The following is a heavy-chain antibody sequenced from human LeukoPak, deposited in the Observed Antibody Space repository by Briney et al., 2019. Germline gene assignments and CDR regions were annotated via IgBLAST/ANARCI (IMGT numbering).Heavy chain of an antibody. J-gene: IGHJ3*02. CDR3: ARRSYYGGDCYGSDAFDI. Sequence: GGSLRLSCAASGFTSSSYTMNWVRQAPGKGLEWVSSISSSSTYLDYADSLKGRFTISRDNAKNSLYLQMNSLRAEDTAVYYCARRSYYGGDCYGSDAFDIWGQGTMVTVSS. CDR1: GFTSSSYT. D-gene: IGHD2-21*02. CDR2: ISSSSTYL. V-gene: IGHV3-21*01.